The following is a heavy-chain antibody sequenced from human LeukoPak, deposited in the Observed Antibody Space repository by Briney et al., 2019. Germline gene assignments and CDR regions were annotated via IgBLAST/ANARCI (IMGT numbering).Heavy chain of an antibody. Sequence: GGSLRLSCAASGFTFIRCVAVWVRQIPGKGLEWVAGIGGSDGKTYYADPVKGRFNISRDNSKNSLYLQLNSLRSDDTAIYYCVKDANYFDSGSYIVPFDSRGKGTLVTVSS. V-gene: IGHV3-23*01. CDR3: VKDANYFDSGSYIVPFDS. J-gene: IGHJ4*02. D-gene: IGHD3-22*01. CDR2: IGGSDGKT. CDR1: GFTFIRCV.